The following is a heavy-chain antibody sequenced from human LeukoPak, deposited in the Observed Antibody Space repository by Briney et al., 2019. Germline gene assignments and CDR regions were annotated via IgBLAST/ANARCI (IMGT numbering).Heavy chain of an antibody. CDR1: GLPIADFA. V-gene: IGHV3-43*02. CDR3: AEESGKFDY. Sequence: PGGSLRLSCVASGLPIADFAMHWVRQAPGKGLEWVSLISGDGVSSFYADSVKGRFSISRDNSKNSLYLEMTSLRTEYAAMYYCAEESGKFDYWGQGTLVAVSS. CDR2: ISGDGVSS. J-gene: IGHJ4*02.